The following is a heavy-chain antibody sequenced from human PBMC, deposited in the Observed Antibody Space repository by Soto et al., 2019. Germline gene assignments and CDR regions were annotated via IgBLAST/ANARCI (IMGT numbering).Heavy chain of an antibody. Sequence: LSLTCTVSGGSISSGDYYWSWIRQPPGKGLEWIGYIYYSGSTYYNPSLKSRVTISVDTSKNQFSLKLSSVTAADTAVYYCARDQARQPRLRFLERPYGMDVWGQGTTVTVSS. CDR1: GGSISSGDYY. D-gene: IGHD3-3*01. J-gene: IGHJ6*02. CDR2: IYYSGST. CDR3: ARDQARQPRLRFLERPYGMDV. V-gene: IGHV4-30-4*01.